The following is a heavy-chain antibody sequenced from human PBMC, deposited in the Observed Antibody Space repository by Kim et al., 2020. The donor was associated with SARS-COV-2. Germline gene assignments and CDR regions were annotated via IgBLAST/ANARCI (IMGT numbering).Heavy chain of an antibody. J-gene: IGHJ6*03. CDR3: ARGASILLNYYYYMDI. CDR2: IWHDGTTK. Sequence: GGSLRLSCVASGVTLNHYGMHWVRQAPGKGLEWVAFIWHDGTTKYNADAVQGRFIISRDTSRNTVYLQMNSPRAEDTAMYFCARGASILLNYYYYMDIWG. V-gene: IGHV3-33*01. CDR1: GVTLNHYG. D-gene: IGHD3-3*02.